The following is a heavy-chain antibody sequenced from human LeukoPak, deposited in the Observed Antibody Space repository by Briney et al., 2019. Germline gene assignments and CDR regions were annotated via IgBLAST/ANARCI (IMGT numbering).Heavy chain of an antibody. V-gene: IGHV3-23*01. J-gene: IGHJ6*02. CDR3: AKPRRPRHYYGSASQSPDYYYGMDV. CDR1: GVTFSSYA. D-gene: IGHD3-10*01. Sequence: PGGSLRLSCAASGVTFSSYAMSWVRQAPGKGLEWVSAISGSGGSTYYADSVKGRFTISRDNSKNTLYLQMNSLRAEDTAVYYCAKPRRPRHYYGSASQSPDYYYGMDVWGQGTTVTVSS. CDR2: ISGSGGST.